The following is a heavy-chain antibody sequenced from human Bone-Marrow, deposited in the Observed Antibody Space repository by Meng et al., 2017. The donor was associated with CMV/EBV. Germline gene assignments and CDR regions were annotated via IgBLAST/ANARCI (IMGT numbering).Heavy chain of an antibody. CDR2: IRYDGSNK. D-gene: IGHD5-18*01. Sequence: GGSLRLSCAASGFTFSSYGMHWVRQAPGKGLEWVAFIRYDGSNKYYADSVKGRFTISRDNSKNTLYLQMNSLRAEDTAVYYCARARGAVDTAMVMGYWGQGTLVAASS. V-gene: IGHV3-30*02. CDR3: ARARGAVDTAMVMGY. CDR1: GFTFSSYG. J-gene: IGHJ4*02.